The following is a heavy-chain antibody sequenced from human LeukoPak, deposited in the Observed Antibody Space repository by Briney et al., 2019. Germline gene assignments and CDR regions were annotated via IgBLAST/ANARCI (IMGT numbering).Heavy chain of an antibody. Sequence: GGSLRLSCAASGFTFNRYNMNWVRRAPGKGLEWVSGISWKGGSIGYADSVKGRFTISRDNAKNSLYLQMNSLRAEDMALYYCAKARRDGYNSWGIFDYWGQGTLVTVSS. CDR3: AKARRDGYNSWGIFDY. CDR2: ISWKGGSI. D-gene: IGHD5-24*01. V-gene: IGHV3-9*03. J-gene: IGHJ4*02. CDR1: GFTFNRYN.